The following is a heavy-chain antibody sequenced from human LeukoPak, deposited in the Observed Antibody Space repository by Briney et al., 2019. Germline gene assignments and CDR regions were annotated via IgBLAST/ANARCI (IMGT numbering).Heavy chain of an antibody. V-gene: IGHV1-18*01. J-gene: IGHJ4*02. Sequence: ASVKVSFKTSGYTFTSYGISWVRQAPGQGLEWMGWISAYDGNTNYAQKLQGRVTMTTDTSTSTAHMELRSLRSDDTAVYYCAREVFGDLLNCDYWGQGTLVTVSS. CDR1: GYTFTSYG. D-gene: IGHD3-10*01. CDR2: ISAYDGNT. CDR3: AREVFGDLLNCDY.